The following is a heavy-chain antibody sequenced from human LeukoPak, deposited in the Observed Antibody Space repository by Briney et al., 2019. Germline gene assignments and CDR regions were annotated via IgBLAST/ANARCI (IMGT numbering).Heavy chain of an antibody. D-gene: IGHD3-16*01. CDR1: GFTFSSYW. V-gene: IGHV3-74*01. Sequence: PGGSLRLSCAASGFTFSSYWMHWVRQAPGKGLVWVSRINSDGSFTNYADSVKGRFTISRDNSKNTLYLQMNSLRAEDTAVYYRAEDHQWGYAYYFDYWGQGTLVTVSS. CDR3: AEDHQWGYAYYFDY. CDR2: INSDGSFT. J-gene: IGHJ4*02.